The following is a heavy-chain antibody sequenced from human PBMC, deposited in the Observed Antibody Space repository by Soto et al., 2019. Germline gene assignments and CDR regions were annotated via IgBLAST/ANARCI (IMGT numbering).Heavy chain of an antibody. CDR2: IHYSGST. CDR3: AGEDRDYYDSSGFYR. CDR1: GGSISSGTYY. J-gene: IGHJ5*02. V-gene: IGHV4-31*03. D-gene: IGHD3-22*01. Sequence: SETLSLTCTVSGGSISSGTYYWSWIRQHPGKGLEWIGYIHYSGSTNYNPSLKSRVTMSLDTSKNQFSLRLTSLTAAGTAVYYCAGEDRDYYDSSGFYRWGRGTLVTVS.